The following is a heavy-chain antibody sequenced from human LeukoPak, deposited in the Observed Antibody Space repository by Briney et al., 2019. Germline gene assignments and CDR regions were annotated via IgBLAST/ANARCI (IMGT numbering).Heavy chain of an antibody. CDR3: ARGGGYSYGYAMDY. D-gene: IGHD5-18*01. CDR1: RYTFTSYD. V-gene: IGHV1-8*01. CDR2: LNPNSGNT. Sequence: ASVKVSCKASRYTFTSYDINWVRQATGQGLEWMGWLNPNSGNTGYAQKFQGRVTMTRNTSISTAYMELSSLRSEDTAVYYCARGGGYSYGYAMDYWGQGTLVTVSS. J-gene: IGHJ4*02.